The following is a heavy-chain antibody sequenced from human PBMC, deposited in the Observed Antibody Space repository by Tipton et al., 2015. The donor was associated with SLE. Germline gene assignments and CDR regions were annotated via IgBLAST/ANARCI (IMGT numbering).Heavy chain of an antibody. CDR2: IYTSGST. J-gene: IGHJ2*01. CDR3: ARHSIQLWSYWYFDL. Sequence: TLSLTCTVSGGSITSGGYYWSWIRQPAGKGLELIGRIYTSGSTNYNPSLKSRVTISLDTSKSHFSLKLSSVTAADTAVYYCARHSIQLWSYWYFDLWGRGTLVIVSS. D-gene: IGHD5-18*01. CDR1: GGSITSGGYY. V-gene: IGHV4-61*02.